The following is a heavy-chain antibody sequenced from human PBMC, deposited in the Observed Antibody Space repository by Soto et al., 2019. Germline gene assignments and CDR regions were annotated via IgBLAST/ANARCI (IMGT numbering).Heavy chain of an antibody. CDR1: GFTFSSYS. J-gene: IGHJ6*02. CDR2: ISSGSSAI. V-gene: IGHV3-48*02. Sequence: PGGSLRLSCAASGFTFSSYSMNWVRQAPGKGLEWVSYISSGSSAIYFADSVKSRFTISRDNAKNSLYLQMNSLRDDDTAVYYCARQRTLDVWGQGTTVTVSS. CDR3: ARQRTLDV.